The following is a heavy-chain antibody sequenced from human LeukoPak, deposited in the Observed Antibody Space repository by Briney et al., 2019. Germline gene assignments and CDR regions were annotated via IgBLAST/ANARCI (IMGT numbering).Heavy chain of an antibody. J-gene: IGHJ4*02. Sequence: SETLSLTCAVSGGSISSGGYSWSWIRQPPGKGLEWIGYIYHSGSTYYNPSLKSRVTISVDRSKSQFSLKLSSVTAADTAVYYCAREAFWSGQTHFDYWGQGTLVTVSS. CDR3: AREAFWSGQTHFDY. D-gene: IGHD3-3*01. V-gene: IGHV4-30-2*01. CDR2: IYHSGST. CDR1: GGSISSGGYS.